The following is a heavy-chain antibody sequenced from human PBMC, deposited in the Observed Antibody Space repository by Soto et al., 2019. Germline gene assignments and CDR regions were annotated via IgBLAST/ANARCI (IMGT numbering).Heavy chain of an antibody. Sequence: SETLSLTCTISGGFISSSSYFWAWIRQSPGKGLKWIGSIDYTGTTYNNPSLKSRVTMCVDTSKNHFSLKVDSVTAADTALYYCCRRAPEGFDPWGQGTLVT. CDR1: GGFISSSSYF. CDR2: IDYTGTT. V-gene: IGHV4-39*02. CDR3: CRRAPEGFDP. J-gene: IGHJ5*02.